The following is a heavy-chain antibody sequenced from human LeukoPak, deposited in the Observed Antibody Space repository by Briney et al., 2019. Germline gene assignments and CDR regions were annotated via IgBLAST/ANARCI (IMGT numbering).Heavy chain of an antibody. J-gene: IGHJ4*02. V-gene: IGHV4-38-2*01. D-gene: IGHD6-19*01. CDR3: ERHPGYSSGHFDY. CDR2: IYHSGST. Sequence: SETLSLTCAVSGYSISSGYYWGWIRQPPGKGLEWIGSIYHSGSTYYNPSLKSRVTISVDTSKNQFSLKLSSVTAADTAVYYCERHPGYSSGHFDYWGQGTLVTVSS. CDR1: GYSISSGYY.